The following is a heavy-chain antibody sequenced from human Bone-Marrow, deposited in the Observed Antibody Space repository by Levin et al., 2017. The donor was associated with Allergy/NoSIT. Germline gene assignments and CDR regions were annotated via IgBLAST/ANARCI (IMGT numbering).Heavy chain of an antibody. D-gene: IGHD5-12*01. Sequence: AGGSLRLSCGASGFTFSRYEMHWVRQAPGKRLECVAVISFDGTTKYYADSVKGRFTISRDNAKNTLYLQMNSLRAEDSAVYYCARGGVDTVASIFPYFDYWGQGTLVTVSS. J-gene: IGHJ4*02. V-gene: IGHV3-30-3*01. CDR1: GFTFSRYE. CDR3: ARGGVDTVASIFPYFDY. CDR2: ISFDGTTK.